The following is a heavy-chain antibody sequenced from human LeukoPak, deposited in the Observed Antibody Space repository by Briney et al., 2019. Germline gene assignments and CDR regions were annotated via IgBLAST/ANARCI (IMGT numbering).Heavy chain of an antibody. CDR3: AREASEGATNFDY. CDR2: INHSGST. V-gene: IGHV4-34*01. Sequence: PSETLSLTCAVFGGSFSGYYWSWIRRPPGKGLEWIGEINHSGSTNYNPSLKSRVTISVDTSKNQFSLKLSSVTAADTAVYYCAREASEGATNFDYWGQGTLVTVSS. CDR1: GGSFSGYY. D-gene: IGHD1-26*01. J-gene: IGHJ4*02.